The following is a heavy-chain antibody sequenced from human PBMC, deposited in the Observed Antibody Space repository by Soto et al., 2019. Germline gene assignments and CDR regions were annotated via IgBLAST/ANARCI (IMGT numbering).Heavy chain of an antibody. CDR3: ATALGYLRSNYESYYYYMDV. J-gene: IGHJ6*03. V-gene: IGHV1-24*01. D-gene: IGHD2-15*01. CDR2: FDPEDGET. CDR1: GYTLTELS. Sequence: ASVKVSCQVSGYTLTELSMHWVRQAPGKGLEWMGGFDPEDGETIYAQKFQGRVTMTEDTSTDTAYMELSSLRSEDTAVYYCATALGYLRSNYESYYYYMDVWGKGTTVTVSS.